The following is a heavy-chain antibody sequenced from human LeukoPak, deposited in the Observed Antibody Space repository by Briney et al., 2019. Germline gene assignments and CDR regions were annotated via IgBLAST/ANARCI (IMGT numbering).Heavy chain of an antibody. J-gene: IGHJ5*02. CDR2: ISGSGVST. CDR3: AKGGYVPGARPWLDP. D-gene: IGHD2-2*01. V-gene: IGHV3-23*01. Sequence: GGSLRLSCAAAGFTVSSYAMGCVRQAPGKGLEWVSSISGSGVSTYSAESVTGRFTSSRDHSKNTMSMKMNSLRAEATAVYYCAKGGYVPGARPWLDPWGQGTPVTVSS. CDR1: GFTVSSYA.